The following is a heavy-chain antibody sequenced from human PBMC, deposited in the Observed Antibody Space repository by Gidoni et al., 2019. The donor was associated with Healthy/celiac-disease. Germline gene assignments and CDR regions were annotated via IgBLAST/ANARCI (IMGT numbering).Heavy chain of an antibody. Sequence: EVQLVESGGGLVKPGGSLILSCAASGFTFSSYSMNWVRQAPGKGLEWVSSISSSSSYIYYADSVKGRFTISRDNAKNSLYLQMNSLRAEDTAVYYCARDGGMSAVAFDIWGQGTMVTVSS. CDR3: ARDGGMSAVAFDI. CDR2: ISSSSSYI. CDR1: GFTFSSYS. D-gene: IGHD3-16*01. V-gene: IGHV3-21*01. J-gene: IGHJ3*02.